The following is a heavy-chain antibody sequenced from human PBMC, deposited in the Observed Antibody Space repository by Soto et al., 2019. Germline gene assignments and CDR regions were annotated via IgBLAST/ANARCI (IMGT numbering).Heavy chain of an antibody. CDR2: INSDGSST. CDR1: GFTFSSYW. D-gene: IGHD1-7*01. V-gene: IGHV3-74*01. Sequence: GGSLRLSCAASGFTFSSYWMHWVRQAPGKGLVWVSRINSDGSSTYYADSVKGRLNISRDNAKNTLYLQMNSLRAEDTAVYYCARGARNYYYFDYWGQGTLGTVSS. J-gene: IGHJ4*02. CDR3: ARGARNYYYFDY.